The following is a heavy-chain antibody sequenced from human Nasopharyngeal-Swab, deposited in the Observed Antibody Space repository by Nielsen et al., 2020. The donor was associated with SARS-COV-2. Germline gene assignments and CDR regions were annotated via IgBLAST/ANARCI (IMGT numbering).Heavy chain of an antibody. CDR3: AKDLSLVVITTPNY. D-gene: IGHD3-22*01. V-gene: IGHV3-23*01. Sequence: GGSLRLYCAASGFTFSSYAMSWVREAPGKGLEWVSAISGSGGSTYYADSVKGRFTISRDNSKNTLYLQMNSLRAEDTAVYYCAKDLSLVVITTPNYWGQGTLVTGSS. CDR2: ISGSGGST. CDR1: GFTFSSYA. J-gene: IGHJ4*02.